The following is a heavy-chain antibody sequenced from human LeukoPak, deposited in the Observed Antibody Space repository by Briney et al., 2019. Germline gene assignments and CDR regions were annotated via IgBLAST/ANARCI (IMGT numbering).Heavy chain of an antibody. V-gene: IGHV4-4*07. D-gene: IGHD5-12*01. CDR2: IYTSGST. Sequence: SETLSLTCTVSGGSISSYYWSWIRQPAGKGLEWIGRIYTSGSTNYNPSLKSRVTMSVDTSKNQFSLRLSSVTAADTAVYYCARVSGYSGYERAFDYWGQGTLVTVSS. J-gene: IGHJ4*02. CDR3: ARVSGYSGYERAFDY. CDR1: GGSISSYY.